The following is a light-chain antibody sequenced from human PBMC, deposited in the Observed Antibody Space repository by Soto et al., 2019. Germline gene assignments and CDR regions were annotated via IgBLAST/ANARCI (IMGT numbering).Light chain of an antibody. Sequence: QSALTQPASVSGSPGQSIAISCTGTSSDIGGSDYVSWYQQHPGKAPKLLIYGVNSRPSGVSSRFSGSKSGNTASLTVSGLQAEDEAHYYCCSYTPTSTLVIFGGGTKLTVL. V-gene: IGLV2-14*03. CDR1: SSDIGGSDY. J-gene: IGLJ2*01. CDR3: CSYTPTSTLVI. CDR2: GVN.